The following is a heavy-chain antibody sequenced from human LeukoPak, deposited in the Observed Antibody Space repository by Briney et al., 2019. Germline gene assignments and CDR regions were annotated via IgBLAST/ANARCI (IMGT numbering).Heavy chain of an antibody. D-gene: IGHD3-22*01. Sequence: SETLSLTCTVSGGSISSYFWTWIRQPAGKGLERIGRISSSGSTNYNPSLNSRVTMSVDTSKNQLSLKLSSVTAADTAVYYCATDSDRSDWFFDYWGQGTLVTVSS. CDR2: ISSSGST. CDR3: ATDSDRSDWFFDY. J-gene: IGHJ4*02. V-gene: IGHV4-4*07. CDR1: GGSISSYF.